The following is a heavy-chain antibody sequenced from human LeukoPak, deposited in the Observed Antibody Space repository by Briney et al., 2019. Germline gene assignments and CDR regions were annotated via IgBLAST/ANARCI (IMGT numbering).Heavy chain of an antibody. V-gene: IGHV1-18*04. CDR1: GYTFTSYG. J-gene: IGHJ5*02. Sequence: GASVKVSCKASGYTFTSYGISWVRQAPGQGLEWMGWIGAYDGNTNYAQKLQGRVTMTTDTSTCTAYMELRSLRSDDTAVYYCARHLYIVVLAARNYNWFDPWGQGTLVTVSS. CDR2: IGAYDGNT. D-gene: IGHD2-15*01. CDR3: ARHLYIVVLAARNYNWFDP.